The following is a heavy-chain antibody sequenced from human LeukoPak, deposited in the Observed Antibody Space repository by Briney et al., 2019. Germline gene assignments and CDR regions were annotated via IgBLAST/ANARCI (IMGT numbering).Heavy chain of an antibody. D-gene: IGHD6-13*01. Sequence: SETLSLTCTVSGGSICSSSYYWGWIRQPPGKGLEWIGSIYYSGSTYYNPSLKSRVTISVDTSKNQFSLKLSSVTAADTAVYYCARSRALIAAAGIFDYWGQGTLVTVSS. CDR2: IYYSGST. J-gene: IGHJ4*02. CDR1: GGSICSSSYY. CDR3: ARSRALIAAAGIFDY. V-gene: IGHV4-39*01.